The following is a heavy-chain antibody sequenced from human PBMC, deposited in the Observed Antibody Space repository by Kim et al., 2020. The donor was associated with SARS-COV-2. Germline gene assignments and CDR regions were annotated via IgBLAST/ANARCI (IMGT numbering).Heavy chain of an antibody. CDR1: GFSFSSKG. CDR2: ISYDGSKK. D-gene: IGHD2-8*02. Sequence: GGSLRLSCEASGFSFSSKGMHWVRQAPGKGLEWVAIISYDGSKKNYGDSVKGRFTISRDTSQHTLSLQMNRLRDEDTGLYYCANSIDCTGAACYEDYGGQGTLVTVSS. J-gene: IGHJ4*02. CDR3: ANSIDCTGAACYEDY. V-gene: IGHV3-30*18.